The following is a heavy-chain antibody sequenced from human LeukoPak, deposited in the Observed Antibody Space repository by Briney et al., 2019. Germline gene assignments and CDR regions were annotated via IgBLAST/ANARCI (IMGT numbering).Heavy chain of an antibody. CDR1: GYTFTGYY. Sequence: ASVEVSCKASGYTFTGYYMHWVRQAPGQGLEWIGWINPNSGGTNYAQKFQGRVTMTRDTSISTAYMELSRLRSDDTAVYYCARCSVAGKNWFDPWGQGTLVTVSS. J-gene: IGHJ5*02. CDR2: INPNSGGT. D-gene: IGHD6-19*01. V-gene: IGHV1-2*02. CDR3: ARCSVAGKNWFDP.